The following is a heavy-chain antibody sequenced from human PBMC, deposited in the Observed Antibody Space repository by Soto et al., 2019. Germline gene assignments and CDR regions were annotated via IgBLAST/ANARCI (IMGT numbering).Heavy chain of an antibody. CDR1: GGSISSSSYY. CDR2: IYYSGST. V-gene: IGHV4-39*07. CDR3: ARDLVLPAAKHYYYYGMDV. D-gene: IGHD2-2*01. J-gene: IGHJ6*02. Sequence: SETLSLTCTVSGGSISSSSYYWGWIRQPPGKGLEWIGSIYYSGSTYYNPSLKSRVTISVDTSKNQFSLKLSSVTAADTAVYYCARDLVLPAAKHYYYYGMDVWGQGTTVTVSS.